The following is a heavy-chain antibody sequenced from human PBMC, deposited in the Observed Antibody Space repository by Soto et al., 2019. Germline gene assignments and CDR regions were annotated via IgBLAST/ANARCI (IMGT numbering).Heavy chain of an antibody. V-gene: IGHV3-11*01. D-gene: IGHD3-10*01. Sequence: QVQLAESGGGLVKPGGSLRLSCAASGFTFSDYYMSWIRQAPGKGLEWVSYISSSGSTIYYADSVKGRFTISRDNAKNPLYLQMNSLRAEDTAVYYCASLYGSGSYFGYYYGMDVWGQGTTVTVSS. CDR1: GFTFSDYY. CDR2: ISSSGSTI. CDR3: ASLYGSGSYFGYYYGMDV. J-gene: IGHJ6*02.